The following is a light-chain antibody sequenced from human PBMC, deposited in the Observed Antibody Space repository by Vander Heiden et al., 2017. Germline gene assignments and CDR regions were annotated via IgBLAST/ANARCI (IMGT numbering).Light chain of an antibody. V-gene: IGLV2-14*03. CDR3: SSYVNDDTRV. Sequence: QSALTQPASVSGSPGQSLTISCTGTRRDVGNYNYVSWYQQHPGKAPKLLIYNVNSRPSEVSNRFSGSKSGNTASLTISGLQTDDEADYYCSSYVNDDTRVFGTGTTVTV. J-gene: IGLJ1*01. CDR2: NVN. CDR1: RRDVGNYNY.